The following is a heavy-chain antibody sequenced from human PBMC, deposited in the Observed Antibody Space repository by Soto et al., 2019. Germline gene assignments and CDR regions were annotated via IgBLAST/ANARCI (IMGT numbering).Heavy chain of an antibody. V-gene: IGHV1-18*01. CDR2: ISAYNGNT. CDR3: ARDHDYGDYDVSYYYGMDV. D-gene: IGHD4-17*01. CDR1: GYTFTSYG. Sequence: QVQLVQSGAEVKKPGASVKVSCKASGYTFTSYGISWVRQAPGQGLEWMGWISAYNGNTNYAQKLQGRVTMTTDTSTSPAYMELRSLRSDDTAVYYCARDHDYGDYDVSYYYGMDVGGQGTTVTVSS. J-gene: IGHJ6*02.